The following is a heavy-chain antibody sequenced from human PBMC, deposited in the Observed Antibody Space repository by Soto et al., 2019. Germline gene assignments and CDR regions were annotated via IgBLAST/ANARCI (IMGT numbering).Heavy chain of an antibody. CDR2: SKNKADSYTT. CDR1: GFTFSDHY. V-gene: IGHV3-72*01. J-gene: IGHJ4*02. D-gene: IGHD3-16*01. Sequence: EVQLVESGGGLVQPGGSLRLSCAASGFTFSDHYMDWVRQAPGKGLEWVGRSKNKADSYTTEYAASVKGRFTISRDGSKNLLYLQMNSMKPAATAVYYCTVVSMGNDFAAAWGQGILVTVSS. CDR3: TVVSMGNDFAAA.